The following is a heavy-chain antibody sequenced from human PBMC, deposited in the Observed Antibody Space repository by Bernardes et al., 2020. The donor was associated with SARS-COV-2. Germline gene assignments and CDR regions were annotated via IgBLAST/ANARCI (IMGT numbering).Heavy chain of an antibody. D-gene: IGHD3-10*01. V-gene: IGHV4-59*01. CDR2: IYYSGST. CDR3: ARGRGNWFDP. Sequence: SETLSLTCTVSGGSISSYYWSWIRQPPGKGLEWIGYIYYSGSTNYNPSLKSRVTISVDTSKNQFSLKLSSVTAADTAVYYCARGRGNWFDPWGQGTLVTVSS. CDR1: GGSISSYY. J-gene: IGHJ5*02.